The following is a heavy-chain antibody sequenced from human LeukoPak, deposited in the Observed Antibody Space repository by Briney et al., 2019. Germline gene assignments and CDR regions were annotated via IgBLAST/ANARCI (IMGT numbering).Heavy chain of an antibody. V-gene: IGHV1-24*01. CDR2: SDPEDGET. CDR3: APAVAGTLGP. D-gene: IGHD6-19*01. Sequence: GASVTVSCKVSGYTLTELSMHWVRQAPGKGLEWMGGSDPEDGETIYAQKFQGRVTMTEDTATDTAYMELSSLRSEDTAVYYCAPAVAGTLGPWGQGTLVTVSS. CDR1: GYTLTELS. J-gene: IGHJ4*02.